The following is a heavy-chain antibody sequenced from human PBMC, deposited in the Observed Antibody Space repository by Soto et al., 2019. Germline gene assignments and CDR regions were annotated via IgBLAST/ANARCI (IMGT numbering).Heavy chain of an antibody. Sequence: EVQLLESGGGLVQPGGSLRLSCAASGFTFSNYAVTWVRQAPGKGLEWVSTISGSGGSTYYADSVKGRFTISRDNSKKTLYLQMNSLRDEDTAVYYCAKDRGGSWYEIDYWGQGTLVTVSS. CDR3: AKDRGGSWYEIDY. CDR2: ISGSGGST. CDR1: GFTFSNYA. J-gene: IGHJ4*02. V-gene: IGHV3-23*01. D-gene: IGHD6-13*01.